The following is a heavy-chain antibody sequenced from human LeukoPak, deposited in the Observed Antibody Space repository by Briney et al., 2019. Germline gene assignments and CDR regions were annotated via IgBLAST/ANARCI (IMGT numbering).Heavy chain of an antibody. CDR3: AALTAYSSGWYYFDY. V-gene: IGHV4-4*07. J-gene: IGHJ4*02. Sequence: SETLSLTCTVSGGSISSYYWSWIRQPAGKGLEWIGRIYTSGSTNYNPSLKSRVTMSVDTSKNQFSLKLSSVTAADTAVYYCAALTAYSSGWYYFDYWGQGTLVTVSS. D-gene: IGHD6-19*01. CDR1: GGSISSYY. CDR2: IYTSGST.